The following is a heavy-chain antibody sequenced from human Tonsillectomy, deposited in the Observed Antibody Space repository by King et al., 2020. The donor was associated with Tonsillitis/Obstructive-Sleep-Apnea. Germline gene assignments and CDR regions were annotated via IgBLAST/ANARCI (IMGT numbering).Heavy chain of an antibody. Sequence: VQLQESCPGLVKPSETLSLTCTVSGGSISSYYWSWIRQPPGKGLEWIGYIDYSGSTNYNPSLKSRVTITVDTSKNQFSLKLSSVTAADTAVFYCAREALDAFDIWGQGTMVTVSS. J-gene: IGHJ3*02. CDR1: GGSISSYY. V-gene: IGHV4-59*01. CDR2: IDYSGST. CDR3: AREALDAFDI.